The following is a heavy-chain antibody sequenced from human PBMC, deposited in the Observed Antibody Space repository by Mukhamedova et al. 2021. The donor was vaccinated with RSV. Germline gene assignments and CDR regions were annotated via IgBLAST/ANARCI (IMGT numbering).Heavy chain of an antibody. J-gene: IGHJ4*02. V-gene: IGHV4-59*01. Sequence: YWSWIRQPPGKGLEWIGLISYTGSTNSNYNPSLKSRVTLSVDTSNNQFSLKLNSVTAADTAAYYCAGGGGWQPEYWGQGTLVTVSS. CDR1: Y. CDR3: AGGGGWQPEY. D-gene: IGHD5-12*01. CDR2: ISYTGST.